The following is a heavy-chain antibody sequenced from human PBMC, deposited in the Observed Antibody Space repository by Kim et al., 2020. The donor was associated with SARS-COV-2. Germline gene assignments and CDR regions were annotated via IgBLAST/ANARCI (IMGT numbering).Heavy chain of an antibody. CDR1: GGSISSYY. J-gene: IGHJ5*02. Sequence: SETLSLTCTVSGGSISSYYWSWIRQPPGKGLEWIGYIYYSGSTNYNPSLKSRVTISVDTSKNQFSLKLSSVTAADTAVYYCARHGSSSWYSPWGQGTLVTVSS. D-gene: IGHD6-13*01. CDR2: IYYSGST. V-gene: IGHV4-59*08. CDR3: ARHGSSSWYSP.